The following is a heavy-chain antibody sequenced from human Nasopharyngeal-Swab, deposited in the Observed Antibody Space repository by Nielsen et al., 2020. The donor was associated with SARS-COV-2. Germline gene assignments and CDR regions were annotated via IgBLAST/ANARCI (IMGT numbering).Heavy chain of an antibody. J-gene: IGHJ6*02. Sequence: GESLKISCAASGFTFSSYWMHWVRQAPGKGLVWVSRINSDGSSTSYADSVKGRFTISRDNAKNTLYLQMNSLRAEDTAVYYCATPVGDEGWGLYYYGMDVWGQGTTVTVSS. V-gene: IGHV3-74*01. CDR1: GFTFSSYW. CDR2: INSDGSST. D-gene: IGHD1-26*01. CDR3: ATPVGDEGWGLYYYGMDV.